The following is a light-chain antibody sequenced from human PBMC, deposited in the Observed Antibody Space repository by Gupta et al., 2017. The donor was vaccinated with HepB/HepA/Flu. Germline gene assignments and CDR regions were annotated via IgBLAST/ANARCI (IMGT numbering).Light chain of an antibody. CDR3: QQYKNCPPF. CDR1: QTVSSN. Sequence: EIAMTQSPATLYVSPGERATLSCRASQTVSSNFAWYQQKPGQAPRLLIYGASTRATGIPARFSGSGSGTEFTLTISSLQSEDIAVYYCQQYKNCPPFFGEGTKVEIK. V-gene: IGKV3-15*01. CDR2: GAS. J-gene: IGKJ2*01.